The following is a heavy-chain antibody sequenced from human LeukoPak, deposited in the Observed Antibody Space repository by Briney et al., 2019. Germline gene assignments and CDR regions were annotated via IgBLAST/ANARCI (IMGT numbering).Heavy chain of an antibody. V-gene: IGHV1-3*01. Sequence: ASVKVSCKASGFTFTTYAMHWVRQAPGQRLEWMGWINAGNGNTRYSQKFQGRVTITRDTSASTAYMQLSSLRSEDTAVYYCARVAGYSSSWDDALDIWGQGTMVTVSS. CDR1: GFTFTTYA. D-gene: IGHD6-13*01. CDR2: INAGNGNT. J-gene: IGHJ3*02. CDR3: ARVAGYSSSWDDALDI.